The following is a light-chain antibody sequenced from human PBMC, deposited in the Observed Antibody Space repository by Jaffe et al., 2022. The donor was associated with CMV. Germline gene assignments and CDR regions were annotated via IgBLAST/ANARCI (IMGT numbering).Light chain of an antibody. J-gene: IGKJ4*01. CDR3: QQYDNLLPLT. V-gene: IGKV1-33*01. CDR1: QDISIY. CDR2: DAS. Sequence: DIQMTQSPSSLSASVGDRVTITCQASQDISIYLNWFQQKPGKAPKLLIYDASHLETGVPSRFSGSGSGTHFTFSISSLQPEDIATYYCQQYDNLLPLTFGGGTKVEI.